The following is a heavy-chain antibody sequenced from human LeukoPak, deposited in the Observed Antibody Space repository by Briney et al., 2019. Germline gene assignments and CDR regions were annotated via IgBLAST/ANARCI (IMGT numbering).Heavy chain of an antibody. V-gene: IGHV3-74*01. Sequence: QSGGSLRLSCAASGFTFSSHWMHWLRQEPRKGLVWVSRISTDGSSRSYADSVKGRFTISRDNGKNTLYLQMNSLRAEDTAVYYCASYLTSIASGMDVWGQGATVTVSS. CDR2: ISTDGSSR. D-gene: IGHD2/OR15-2a*01. J-gene: IGHJ6*02. CDR3: ASYLTSIASGMDV. CDR1: GFTFSSHW.